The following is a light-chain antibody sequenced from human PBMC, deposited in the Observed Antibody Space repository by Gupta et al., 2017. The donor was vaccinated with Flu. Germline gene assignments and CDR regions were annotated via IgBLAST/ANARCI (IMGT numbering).Light chain of an antibody. J-gene: IGKJ1*01. Sequence: DIVMTQSPDSLAVSLGERATINCRSSQSVLYSSNNKNYLAWYQQKPGQPPKLLMYWASTRESGVPDRFSGSGSGTDFTLTISSLQAEDVAVYYCQQYNSSPWTFGQGTKVEIK. CDR1: QSVLYSSNNKNY. V-gene: IGKV4-1*01. CDR3: QQYNSSPWT. CDR2: WAS.